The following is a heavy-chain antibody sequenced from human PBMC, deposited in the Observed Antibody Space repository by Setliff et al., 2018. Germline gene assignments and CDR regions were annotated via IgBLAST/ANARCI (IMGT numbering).Heavy chain of an antibody. V-gene: IGHV3-30*02. J-gene: IGHJ4*02. Sequence: PGGSLRLSCAASGFTFSSYGMHWVRQAPGKGLEWVAFIRSEGTTQYYEDSVKGRFTISRDNAKNTLYLQMNSLRAEDTAVYYCARAHSSTLSVHDYWGQGTLVTVSS. D-gene: IGHD2-2*01. CDR1: GFTFSSYG. CDR2: IRSEGTTQ. CDR3: ARAHSSTLSVHDY.